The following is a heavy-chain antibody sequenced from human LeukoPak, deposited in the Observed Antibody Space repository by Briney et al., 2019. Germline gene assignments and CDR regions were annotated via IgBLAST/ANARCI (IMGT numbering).Heavy chain of an antibody. CDR2: INPNSGGT. Sequence: GASVKVSCTASGYTFTGYYMHWVRQAPGQGLEWMGWINPNSGGTNYAQKFQGRVTMTRDTSISTAYMELSRLRSDDMAVYYCARDDHYYDSSGYYGYWGQGTLVTVSS. D-gene: IGHD3-22*01. CDR1: GYTFTGYY. J-gene: IGHJ4*02. V-gene: IGHV1-2*02. CDR3: ARDDHYYDSSGYYGY.